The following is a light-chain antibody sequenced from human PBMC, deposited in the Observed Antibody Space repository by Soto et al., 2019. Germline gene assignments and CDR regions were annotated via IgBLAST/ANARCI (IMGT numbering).Light chain of an antibody. Sequence: QSALTQPPSVSGAPGQRVTISCTGSMSNIGAGYYVHWYQQLPGTAPKLLIYGNSNRPSGVPDRFSGSMSGTSASLAITGLQAEDEADYYCQSYDSSLSAYVFATGTKVTVL. CDR3: QSYDSSLSAYV. J-gene: IGLJ1*01. CDR1: MSNIGAGYY. V-gene: IGLV1-40*01. CDR2: GNS.